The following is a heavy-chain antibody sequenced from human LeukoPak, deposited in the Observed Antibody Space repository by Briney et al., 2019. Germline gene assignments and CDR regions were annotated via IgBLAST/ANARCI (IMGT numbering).Heavy chain of an antibody. CDR3: ARDKGIAARPDNWFDP. Sequence: ASVKVSCKASGYTFTSYGISWVRQAPGQGLEWMGWISAYNGNTNYAQKLQGRVTMTTDTSTSTAYMELRSLRSDDTAVYYCARDKGIAARPDNWFDPWGQGTLVTVSS. J-gene: IGHJ5*02. CDR1: GYTFTSYG. CDR2: ISAYNGNT. D-gene: IGHD6-6*01. V-gene: IGHV1-18*01.